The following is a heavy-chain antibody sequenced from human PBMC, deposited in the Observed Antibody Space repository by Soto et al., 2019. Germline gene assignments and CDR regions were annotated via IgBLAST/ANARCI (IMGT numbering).Heavy chain of an antibody. CDR3: GKDQWRDTAMVTALDY. J-gene: IGHJ4*02. Sequence: PARSMLLSCVAPGCTVSGYARRWLRQAPGKGLGSCSAISGRGGSTCYAGSVKGRFTIAKDNSKNTLYLQMNSLRAEDTAVYYCGKDQWRDTAMVTALDYWGQGTLVTVSS. CDR2: ISGRGGST. D-gene: IGHD5-18*01. CDR1: GCTVSGYA. V-gene: IGHV3-23*01.